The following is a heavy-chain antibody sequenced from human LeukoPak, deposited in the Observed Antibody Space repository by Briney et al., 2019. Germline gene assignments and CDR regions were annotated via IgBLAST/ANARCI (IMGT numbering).Heavy chain of an antibody. Sequence: GGSLRLSCAASGFRFSDFTMTWVRQAPGKGPEWVSAIGGRGGSTYYADSLGGRFTISRDNSKDMVYLQMNSLKVEDTATYYCGKEGGAWGQGTKVTVSS. V-gene: IGHV3-23*01. J-gene: IGHJ5*02. CDR1: GFRFSDFT. CDR3: GKEGGA. CDR2: IGGRGGST. D-gene: IGHD3-16*01.